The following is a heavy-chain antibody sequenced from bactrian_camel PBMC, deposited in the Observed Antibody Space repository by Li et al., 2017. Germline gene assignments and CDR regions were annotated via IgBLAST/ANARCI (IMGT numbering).Heavy chain of an antibody. CDR1: GYTFSAVC. J-gene: IGHJ4*01. V-gene: IGHV3S53*01. CDR3: AAPISWGPAVEFCSFDGYQYNY. CDR2: INVDGSS. Sequence: HVQLVESGGGSAQAGGSLTLSCATSGYTFSAVCMAWFRWAPGKQREGVAFINVDGSSTYAGSVKGRFTISKDNAENTLYLQMTRLEPEDSAIYYCAAPISWGPAVEFCSFDGYQYNYWGQGTQVTVS. D-gene: IGHD6*01.